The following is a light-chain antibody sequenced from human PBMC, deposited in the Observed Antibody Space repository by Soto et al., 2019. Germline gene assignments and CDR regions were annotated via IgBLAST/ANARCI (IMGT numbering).Light chain of an antibody. J-gene: IGKJ4*01. V-gene: IGKV3-11*01. CDR1: QTVSSY. CDR2: DAS. Sequence: EIVLTQSPATLSLSPGDRATLSCRASQTVSSYLAWYQQKPGKAPRLLIYDASSRATGIPARFSGSGSGTDFTLTITSLEPEDFAVYYCQQRSDWPSTFGGGTKVEIK. CDR3: QQRSDWPST.